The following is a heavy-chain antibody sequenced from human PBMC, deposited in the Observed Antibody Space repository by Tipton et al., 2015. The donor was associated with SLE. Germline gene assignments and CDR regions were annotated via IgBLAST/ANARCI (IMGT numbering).Heavy chain of an antibody. V-gene: IGHV4-34*01. CDR1: GDSLSGQY. Sequence: TLSLTCSVYGDSLSGQYWSWIRQPPGKGLEWTGEVFRGGSTNYSPSLESRVTITVDMSKNQFSLRLISVTAADTAVYYCARGCSSSTCEPFYFFGMDVWGQGTTVTVSS. CDR3: ARGCSSSTCEPFYFFGMDV. J-gene: IGHJ6*02. CDR2: VFRGGST. D-gene: IGHD2-2*01.